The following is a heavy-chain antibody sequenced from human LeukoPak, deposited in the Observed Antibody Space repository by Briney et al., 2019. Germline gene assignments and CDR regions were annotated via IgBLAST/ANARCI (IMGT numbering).Heavy chain of an antibody. CDR2: IYPGDSDT. Sequence: ESLKISCKGSGYSFTSYWIGWVRQMPGKGLEWMGIIYPGDSDTRYRPSFQGQVTISADKSISTAYLQWSSLKASDTAMYYCARRPLGYCSGGSCPVGDAFDIWGQGTMVTVSS. J-gene: IGHJ3*02. D-gene: IGHD2-15*01. CDR3: ARRPLGYCSGGSCPVGDAFDI. CDR1: GYSFTSYW. V-gene: IGHV5-51*01.